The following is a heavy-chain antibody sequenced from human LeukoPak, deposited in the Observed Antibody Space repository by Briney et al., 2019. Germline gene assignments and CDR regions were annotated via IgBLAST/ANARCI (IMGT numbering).Heavy chain of an antibody. D-gene: IGHD3-3*01. CDR2: VDYTGIT. V-gene: IGHV4-39*01. CDR3: QSRFLEWLLDY. CDR1: GGSISSSGYY. J-gene: IGHJ4*02. Sequence: SETLSLTCTVSGGSISSSGYYWGWIRQPPGKGLEWIGSVDYTGITSHNPSLKSRVTISVDTSKNQFSLKLNSVTAADTAMYYCQSRFLEWLLDYWGQGTLVTVSS.